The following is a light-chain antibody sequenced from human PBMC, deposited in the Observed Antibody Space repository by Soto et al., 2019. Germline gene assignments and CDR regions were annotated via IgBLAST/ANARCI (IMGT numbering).Light chain of an antibody. J-gene: IGKJ1*01. CDR1: QTIRNG. CDR3: QRYNTYSWT. V-gene: IGKV1-5*03. CDR2: EAS. Sequence: DIQMTQSPSTLSASVGDRVTITCRASQTIRNGMAWFQQRPGKAPKLLIYEASTLESGVPSRFSGSGSGTEFTLTISSLQPDDFATYYCQRYNTYSWTFGQGTKVEIK.